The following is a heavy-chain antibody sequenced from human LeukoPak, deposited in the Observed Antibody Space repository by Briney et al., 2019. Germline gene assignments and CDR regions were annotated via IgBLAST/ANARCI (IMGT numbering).Heavy chain of an antibody. D-gene: IGHD4-11*01. CDR2: ISPDGSAE. CDR3: ANQAYSQFDY. Sequence: GGSLRLSCVASGFAFSSYWMSWVRQAPGKGLELVANISPDGSAEDYVDSVRGRFAISRDNAKRSLYLQMNSLSPEDTAVYYCANQAYSQFDYWGQGTLVSVSS. V-gene: IGHV3-7*01. CDR1: GFAFSSYW. J-gene: IGHJ4*02.